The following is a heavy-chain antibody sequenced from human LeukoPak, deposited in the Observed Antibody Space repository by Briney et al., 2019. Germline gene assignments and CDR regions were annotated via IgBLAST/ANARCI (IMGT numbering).Heavy chain of an antibody. J-gene: IGHJ5*02. CDR2: IKQDGSEK. CDR3: AREISSWYRTEGRFDP. D-gene: IGHD6-13*01. CDR1: GFIFSNYW. Sequence: GGSLRLSCAASGFIFSNYWMSWVRQAPGKGLEWVANIKQDGSEKSYVDSVTSRFTISRDNAKNSLYLQMNSLRAEDTAVYYCAREISSWYRTEGRFDPWGQGTLVTVSS. V-gene: IGHV3-7*01.